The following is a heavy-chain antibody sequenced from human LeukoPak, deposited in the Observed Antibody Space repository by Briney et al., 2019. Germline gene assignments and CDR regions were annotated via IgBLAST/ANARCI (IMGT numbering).Heavy chain of an antibody. CDR1: GFTFSRYW. CDR3: VRGHNGFDS. CDR2: IKEDGSEK. V-gene: IGHV3-7*05. Sequence: GGSLRLSCAASGFTFSRYWMSWVRQGPGKGLEWVARIKEDGSEKDYVDSVKGRFTISRDNAKNSLYLQMNYLKTDDTAVYYCVRGHNGFDSWGQGTLVTVSS. J-gene: IGHJ4*02. D-gene: IGHD2-8*01.